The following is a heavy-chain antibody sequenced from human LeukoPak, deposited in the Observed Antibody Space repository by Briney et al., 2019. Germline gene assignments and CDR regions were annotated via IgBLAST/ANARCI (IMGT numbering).Heavy chain of an antibody. CDR1: GGTFSSYA. CDR3: ARGDPATLDY. Sequence: SVQVSCKASGGTFSSYAISWVRQAPGQGLEWMGRIIPILGIANYAQKFQGRVTITADKSTSTAYMELSSLSSEDAAVYYCARGDPATLDYWGQGTLVTVSS. CDR2: IIPILGIA. J-gene: IGHJ4*02. D-gene: IGHD1-1*01. V-gene: IGHV1-69*04.